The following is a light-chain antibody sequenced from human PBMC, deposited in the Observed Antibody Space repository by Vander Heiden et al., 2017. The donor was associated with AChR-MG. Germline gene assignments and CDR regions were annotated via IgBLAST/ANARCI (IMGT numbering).Light chain of an antibody. J-gene: IGKJ4*01. Sequence: DVQMTQSPSSLSASVGDRVLIICRASENIRNLLHWYQQKPGAAPKLLIYAASSLQSGVPSRFSGSGSGTEFTLTISSLQLEDFATYYCQESYSTPLTFGGGTRVDFK. CDR3: QESYSTPLT. CDR1: ENIRNL. CDR2: AAS. V-gene: IGKV1-39*01.